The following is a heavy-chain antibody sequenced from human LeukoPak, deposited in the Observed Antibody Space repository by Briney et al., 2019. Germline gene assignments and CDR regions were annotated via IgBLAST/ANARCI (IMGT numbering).Heavy chain of an antibody. V-gene: IGHV3-74*01. CDR1: GFTFSSYW. J-gene: IGHJ4*02. CDR2: INNDGSTT. Sequence: GGSLRLSCAVSGFTFSSYWMHWVRQAPGKGLVWVSRINNDGSTTAYADSVKGRFTISRDNSKNTLYLQVDSLRAEDTAVYFCARGNRANSTYFFDYWGQGTLVTVSS. D-gene: IGHD2/OR15-2a*01. CDR3: ARGNRANSTYFFDY.